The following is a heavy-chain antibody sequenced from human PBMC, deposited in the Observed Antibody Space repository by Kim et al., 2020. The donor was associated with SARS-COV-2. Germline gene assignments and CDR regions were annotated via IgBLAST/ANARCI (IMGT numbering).Heavy chain of an antibody. CDR2: ISSSSSNI. D-gene: IGHD2-15*01. CDR1: GFTFSSYS. J-gene: IGHJ4*02. V-gene: IGHV3-48*02. Sequence: GGSLRLSCVVSGFTFSSYSMNWVRQAPGKGLEWVSYISSSSSNIDYADSVKGRFTISRDNAKNLLYLQMNSLRDEDTAVYYCARDELFCSGVNCYSDYWGQGTLVTVSS. CDR3: ARDELFCSGVNCYSDY.